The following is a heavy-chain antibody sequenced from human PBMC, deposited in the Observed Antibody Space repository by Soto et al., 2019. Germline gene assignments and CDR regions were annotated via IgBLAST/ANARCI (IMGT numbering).Heavy chain of an antibody. Sequence: EVQLVESGGGLVQPGRSLRLSCGASGFSFDDYAMHWVRQAPGKGLEWVSGISWNSARIDYADSVKGRFTVSRDNSKNSLYLQMNSLRAEYTALYFCAKDILFGATSYYYGMAVLGQGTTVTVSS. J-gene: IGHJ6*02. V-gene: IGHV3-9*01. CDR1: GFSFDDYA. CDR2: ISWNSARI. CDR3: AKDILFGATSYYYGMAV. D-gene: IGHD3-10*01.